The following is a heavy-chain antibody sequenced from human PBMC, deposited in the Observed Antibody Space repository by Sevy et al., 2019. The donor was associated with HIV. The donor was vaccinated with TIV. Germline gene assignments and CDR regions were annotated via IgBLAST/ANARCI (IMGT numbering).Heavy chain of an antibody. J-gene: IGHJ4*02. CDR2: MGVNNGKT. D-gene: IGHD3-22*01. CDR1: GYNFNTYG. CDR3: ARDSYYYDMHSSYRPPDY. Sequence: ASVKVSCKASGYNFNTYGMTWVRQAPGQGLEWMGWMGVNNGKTNYAARLQARISMTADTSTSTVYMELRTLTSDDTAIYFCARDSYYYDMHSSYRPPDYWGQGTLVTVSS. V-gene: IGHV1-18*01.